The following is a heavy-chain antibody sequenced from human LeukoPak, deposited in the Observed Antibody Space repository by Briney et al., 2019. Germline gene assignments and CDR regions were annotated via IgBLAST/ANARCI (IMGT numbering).Heavy chain of an antibody. CDR3: ARGRYYYDSSGYYFDY. CDR2: INPNSGGT. V-gene: IGHV1-2*02. Sequence: ASVKVSCKASGYTFTGYYMHWVRQAPGHGLEWMGWINPNSGGTNYAQKFQGRVTMTRDTSISTAYMELSRLRSDDTAVYYCARGRYYYDSSGYYFDYWGQGTLVTVSS. D-gene: IGHD3-22*01. CDR1: GYTFTGYY. J-gene: IGHJ4*02.